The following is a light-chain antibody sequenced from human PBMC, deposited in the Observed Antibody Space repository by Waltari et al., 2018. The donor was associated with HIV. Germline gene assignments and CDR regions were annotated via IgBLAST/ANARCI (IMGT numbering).Light chain of an antibody. V-gene: IGLV1-40*01. CDR3: PSYDGGLRGWV. Sequence: QSVLTQSPSVSGAPGQRVTIPCTGTSSNIGAAFDVPWYQHLPGTSPKLLIFGDNHRPSGVPDRFSGSMSGTSASLAITWLQADDEAYYYCPSYDGGLRGWVFGGGTKLTVL. CDR2: GDN. J-gene: IGLJ3*02. CDR1: SSNIGAAFD.